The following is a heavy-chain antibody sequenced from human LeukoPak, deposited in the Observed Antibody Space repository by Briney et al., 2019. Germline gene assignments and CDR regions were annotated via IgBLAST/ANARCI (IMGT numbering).Heavy chain of an antibody. CDR2: ISWNSGSI. V-gene: IGHV3-9*01. CDR1: GFTFDDYA. J-gene: IGHJ6*02. Sequence: GGSLRLSCAASGFTFDDYAMHWVRQAPGKGLEWVSAISWNSGSIGYADSVKGRFTISRDNSKNTLYLQMNSLRAEDTAVYYCAKEKDYYGSGSYPYYYYYGMDVWGQGTTVTVSS. D-gene: IGHD3-10*01. CDR3: AKEKDYYGSGSYPYYYYYGMDV.